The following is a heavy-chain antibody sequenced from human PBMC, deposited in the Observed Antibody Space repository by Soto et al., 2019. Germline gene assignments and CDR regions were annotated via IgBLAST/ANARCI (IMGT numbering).Heavy chain of an antibody. V-gene: IGHV3-64D*06. Sequence: GGSLRLSCSASGFTFSSYAMHWVRQAPGKGLEYVSAISSNGGSTYYADSVKGRFTISRDNSKNTLYLQMSSLRAEDTAVYYCVKPATQDQLLYYFDYWGQGTLVTVSS. J-gene: IGHJ4*02. CDR2: ISSNGGST. CDR3: VKPATQDQLLYYFDY. D-gene: IGHD2-2*01. CDR1: GFTFSSYA.